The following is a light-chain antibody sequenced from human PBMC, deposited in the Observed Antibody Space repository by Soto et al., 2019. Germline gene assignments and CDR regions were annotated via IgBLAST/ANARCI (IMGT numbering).Light chain of an antibody. CDR1: TSDVGNYNY. CDR2: EVS. CDR3: SSYTATNTYV. Sequence: QSVMTPPSSLSGSPGQSITISCTGTTSDVGNYNYVSWYQQHPGKAPKLMIYEVSYRSTGASNRFSGTKSGNTASLTISGLQGEDEADYYCSSYTATNTYVFGTGTKVTVL. V-gene: IGLV2-14*01. J-gene: IGLJ1*01.